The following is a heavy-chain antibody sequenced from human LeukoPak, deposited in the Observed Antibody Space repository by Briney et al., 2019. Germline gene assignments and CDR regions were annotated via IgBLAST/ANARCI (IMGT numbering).Heavy chain of an antibody. J-gene: IGHJ3*02. CDR2: ISYIGST. Sequence: GSLRLSCAASGFTFSDYYMSWIRQAPGKGLEGIGYISYIGSTNYNPSLKSRVTISVDTSKNQFSLKLRSVTASDTAVYYCARDQISINALDMWGQGTMVTVSS. CDR3: ARDQISINALDM. V-gene: IGHV4-59*01. CDR1: GFTFSDYY. D-gene: IGHD1-14*01.